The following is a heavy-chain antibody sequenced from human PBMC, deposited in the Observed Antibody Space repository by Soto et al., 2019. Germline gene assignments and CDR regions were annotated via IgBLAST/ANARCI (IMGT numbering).Heavy chain of an antibody. Sequence: PSETLSLTCTGSGGSISSYYWSWFRQSPGKRMEWIGYVHHSWGSSYNPSLQSRVAISLDTSKSQFSLKVTSVTATDTAVYYCARKGLAPLHGLVDVWGQGPTVTVS. V-gene: IGHV4-59*08. CDR1: GGSISSYY. J-gene: IGHJ6*02. D-gene: IGHD1-26*01. CDR3: ARKGLAPLHGLVDV. CDR2: VHHSWGS.